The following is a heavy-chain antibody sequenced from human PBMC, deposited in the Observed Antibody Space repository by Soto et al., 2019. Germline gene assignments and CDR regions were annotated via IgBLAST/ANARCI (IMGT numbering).Heavy chain of an antibody. Sequence: GGSLRLSCAASGFTFDDYAMHWVRQAPGKGLEWVSGINWNSGSIGYGDSVKGRFTISRDNAKNSLYLQMNSLRAEDTALYYCARDMGADYYYYGMDVWGQGTTVTVSS. V-gene: IGHV3-9*01. D-gene: IGHD1-26*01. J-gene: IGHJ6*02. CDR3: ARDMGADYYYYGMDV. CDR1: GFTFDDYA. CDR2: INWNSGSI.